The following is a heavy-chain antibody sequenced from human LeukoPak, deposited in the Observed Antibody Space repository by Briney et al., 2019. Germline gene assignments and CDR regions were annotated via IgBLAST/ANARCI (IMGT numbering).Heavy chain of an antibody. CDR2: IYSGGST. V-gene: IGHV3-53*04. D-gene: IGHD5-24*01. CDR3: ARDSRDGYNDAFDI. J-gene: IGHJ3*02. CDR1: GFTVSSNY. Sequence: PGGSLRLSCAASGFTVSSNYMSWVRQAPGKGLEWFSVIYSGGSTYYADSVKGRFTISRHNSKNTLYLQMNSLRTEDTAVYYCARDSRDGYNDAFDIWGQGTMVTVSS.